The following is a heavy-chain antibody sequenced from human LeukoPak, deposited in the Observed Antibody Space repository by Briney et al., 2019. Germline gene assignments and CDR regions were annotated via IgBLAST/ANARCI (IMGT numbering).Heavy chain of an antibody. CDR3: ARDRPSWTYYYDSSGYDDAFDI. CDR1: GFTFSSYS. Sequence: GGSLRLSCAASGFTFSSYSMNWVRPAPGKGLEWVSSISSSSSYIYYADSVKGRFTISRDNAKNSLYLQMNSLRAEDTAVYYCARDRPSWTYYYDSSGYDDAFDIWGQGTMVTVSS. D-gene: IGHD3-22*01. V-gene: IGHV3-21*01. CDR2: ISSSSSYI. J-gene: IGHJ3*02.